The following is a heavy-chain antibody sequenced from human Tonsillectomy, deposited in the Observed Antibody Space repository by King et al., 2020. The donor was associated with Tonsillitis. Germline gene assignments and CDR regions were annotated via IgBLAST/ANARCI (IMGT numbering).Heavy chain of an antibody. D-gene: IGHD6-19*01. CDR2: FDPEDVET. CDR1: GYTLTELS. J-gene: IGHJ3*02. V-gene: IGHV1-24*01. Sequence: QLVQSGAEVKKPGASVKVSCKVSGYTLTELSMHWVRQAPGKGLEWMGRFDPEDVETIYAQKFQGRVTMTEDTSTNTAYMELSSLRSKDTAVYYCATGYSNGWSFAFDIWGQGTMVTVSS. CDR3: ATGYSNGWSFAFDI.